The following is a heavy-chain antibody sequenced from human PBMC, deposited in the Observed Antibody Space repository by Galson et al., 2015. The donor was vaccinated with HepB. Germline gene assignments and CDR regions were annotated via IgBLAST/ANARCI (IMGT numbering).Heavy chain of an antibody. CDR1: GFNFGDYY. J-gene: IGHJ4*02. V-gene: IGHV3-11*01. D-gene: IGHD3-22*01. CDR2: ISSSGKTS. CDR3: ARLKISYFENNGYHFDF. Sequence: SLRLSCAASGFNFGDYYMSWIRQAPGKGPEWVSYISSSGKTSYYADSVKGRFTISRDNTKDSLYVQMESLRAEDTAVYFCARLKISYFENNGYHFDFWRQGALVTVSS.